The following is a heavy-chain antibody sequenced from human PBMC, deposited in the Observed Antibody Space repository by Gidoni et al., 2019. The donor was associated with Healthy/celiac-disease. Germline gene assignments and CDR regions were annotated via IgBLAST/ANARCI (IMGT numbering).Heavy chain of an antibody. CDR3: AKADGKVNGDYYYYGMDV. Sequence: EVQLLEYGGGLVQPGGSLRLSCAASGLTFSSYAMSWVRQAPGKGMEWVSAISGSGVSNYYADSVKGRFTISSDNSKNTLYLQMNSLRAEDTSVYYCAKADGKVNGDYYYYGMDVWGQGTTVTVSS. D-gene: IGHD7-27*01. CDR1: GLTFSSYA. CDR2: ISGSGVSN. V-gene: IGHV3-23*01. J-gene: IGHJ6*02.